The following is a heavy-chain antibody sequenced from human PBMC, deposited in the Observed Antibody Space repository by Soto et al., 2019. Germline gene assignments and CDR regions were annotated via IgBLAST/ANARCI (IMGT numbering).Heavy chain of an antibody. CDR1: GGSFSGYY. Sequence: QVQLQQWGAGLLKPSETLSLTCAVYGGSFSGYYWSWIRQPPEKGLEWIGEINHSGSTNYNPSLKSRVTISVDTSKNQFSLKLSSVTAADTAVYYCARESRYCSGGSCPNWFDPWGQGTLVTVSS. CDR2: INHSGST. V-gene: IGHV4-34*01. D-gene: IGHD2-15*01. J-gene: IGHJ5*02. CDR3: ARESRYCSGGSCPNWFDP.